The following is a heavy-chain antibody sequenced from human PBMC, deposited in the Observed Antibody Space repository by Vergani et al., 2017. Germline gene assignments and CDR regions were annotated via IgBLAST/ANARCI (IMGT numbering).Heavy chain of an antibody. CDR3: ARYQYSSSWSHNWFDP. D-gene: IGHD6-13*01. Sequence: EVQLVQSGAEVKKPGESLKISCKGSGYSFTSYWIGWVRQMPGKGLEWMGIIYPGDSDTRYSPSFQGQVTISADKSISTAYLQWSSLKASDTAMYYCARYQYSSSWSHNWFDPWGQGTLVTVSS. CDR1: GYSFTSYW. CDR2: IYPGDSDT. V-gene: IGHV5-51*01. J-gene: IGHJ5*02.